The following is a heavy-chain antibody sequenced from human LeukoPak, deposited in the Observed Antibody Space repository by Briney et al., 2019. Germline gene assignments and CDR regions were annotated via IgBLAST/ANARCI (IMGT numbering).Heavy chain of an antibody. D-gene: IGHD6-19*01. CDR2: ISAYNGNT. J-gene: IGHJ4*02. V-gene: IGHV1-18*01. Sequence: ASVKVSCKASGYTFTSYGISWVRQAPGQGLEWMGWISAYNGNTNYAQKLQGRVTMTTDTSTSTAYMELRSLRSDDTAVYYCARDLWQYSSGWYYFDYWGQGNLVTVSS. CDR3: ARDLWQYSSGWYYFDY. CDR1: GYTFTSYG.